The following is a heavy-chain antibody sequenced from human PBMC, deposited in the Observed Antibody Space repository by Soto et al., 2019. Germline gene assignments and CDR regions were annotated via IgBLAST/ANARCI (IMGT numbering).Heavy chain of an antibody. CDR2: ISAYNGNT. J-gene: IGHJ4*02. Sequence: QVQLVQSGAEVKKPGASVKVSCKASGSTFSSYGISWVRQAPGQGLERMGWISAYNGNTNYAQKLQGRVTMTTDTSTSTAYMEVRRLRSDDTAVYYCARSIAAAVDLDYWGQGTLVTVSS. V-gene: IGHV1-18*01. CDR3: ARSIAAAVDLDY. CDR1: GSTFSSYG. D-gene: IGHD6-13*01.